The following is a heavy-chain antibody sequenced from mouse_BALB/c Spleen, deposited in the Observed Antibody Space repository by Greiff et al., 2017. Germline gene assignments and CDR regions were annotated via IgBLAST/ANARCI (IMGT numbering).Heavy chain of an antibody. Sequence: QVQLQQSGADLAKPGASVKMSFKASGYTFTSYWMHWVNQRPGQGLEWIGYINPSTGYTEYNQKFKDKATLTADKSSSTAYMQLSSLTSEDSAVYYCAREEVEYVAYWGQGTLVTVSA. CDR3: AREEVEYVAY. CDR2: INPSTGYT. D-gene: IGHD1-3*01. V-gene: IGHV1-7*01. CDR1: GYTFTSYW. J-gene: IGHJ3*01.